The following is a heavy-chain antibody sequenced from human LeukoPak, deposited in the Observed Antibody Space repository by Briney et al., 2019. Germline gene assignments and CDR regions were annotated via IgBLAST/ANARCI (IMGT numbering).Heavy chain of an antibody. J-gene: IGHJ4*02. CDR1: GFTFSGSA. CDR2: IRSKANSYAT. D-gene: IGHD3-10*01. Sequence: GGSLRLSCAASGFTFSGSAMHWVRQASGKGLEWVGRIRSKANSYATAYAASVKGRFTISRDDSKNTAYLQMNSLETEDTAVYYCTSLRGGITMVRGVMNWGQGTLVTVSS. V-gene: IGHV3-73*01. CDR3: TSLRGGITMVRGVMN.